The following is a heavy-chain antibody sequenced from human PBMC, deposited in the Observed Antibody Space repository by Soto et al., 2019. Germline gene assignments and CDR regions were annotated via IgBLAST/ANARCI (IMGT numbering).Heavy chain of an antibody. CDR3: ASIYDNYYDSSGYRHYYYGMDV. J-gene: IGHJ6*02. D-gene: IGHD3-22*01. V-gene: IGHV4-31*03. CDR1: GGSISSGGYY. Sequence: PSETLSLTCTVSGGSISSGGYYWSWIRQHPGKGLEWIGYIYYSGSTYYNPSLKSRVTISVDTSKNQFSLKLSSVTAADTAVYYCASIYDNYYDSSGYRHYYYGMDVWGQGTTVTVSS. CDR2: IYYSGST.